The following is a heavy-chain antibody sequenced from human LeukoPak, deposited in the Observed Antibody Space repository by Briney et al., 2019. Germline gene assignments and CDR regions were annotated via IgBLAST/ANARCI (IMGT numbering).Heavy chain of an antibody. J-gene: IGHJ5*02. D-gene: IGHD5-24*01. CDR1: GGSISSYY. V-gene: IGHV4-59*01. CDR2: IYYSGST. Sequence: SETLSLTCTVSGGSISSYYWSWLRQPPGKGLEWIGYIYYSGSTNYNPSLKSRVTISVDTSKNQFSLKLSSVTAADTAVYYCARGLRVRRDGYNYWFDPWGQGTLVTVSS. CDR3: ARGLRVRRDGYNYWFDP.